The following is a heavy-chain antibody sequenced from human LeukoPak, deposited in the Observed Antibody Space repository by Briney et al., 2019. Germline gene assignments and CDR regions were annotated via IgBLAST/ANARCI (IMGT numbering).Heavy chain of an antibody. V-gene: IGHV4-59*01. CDR3: ARGNYGDYGARYFDL. CDR1: GGSISSYY. Sequence: SETLSLTCTVSGGSISSYYWSWIRQPPGKGLEWIGYIYYSGSTNYNPSLKSRVTISVDTSKNQFSLKLSSVTAADTAVYYCARGNYGDYGARYFDLWGRGTLVTGSS. CDR2: IYYSGST. D-gene: IGHD4-17*01. J-gene: IGHJ2*01.